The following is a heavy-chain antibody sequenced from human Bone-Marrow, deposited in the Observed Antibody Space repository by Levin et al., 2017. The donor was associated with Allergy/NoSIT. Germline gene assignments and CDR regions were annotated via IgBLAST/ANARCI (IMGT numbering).Heavy chain of an antibody. D-gene: IGHD6-19*01. V-gene: IGHV6-1*01. J-gene: IGHJ4*02. CDR3: ARGYGGYSSGWYGALDY. CDR2: TYYRSKWYN. Sequence: SQTLSLTCAISGDSVSSNSAAWSWIRQSPSRGLEWPGRTYYRSKWYNDYALSVKSRITINPDTSKNQFSLHLNSVTPEDTAVYYCARGYGGYSSGWYGALDYWGQGTLLTVSS. CDR1: GDSVSSNSAA.